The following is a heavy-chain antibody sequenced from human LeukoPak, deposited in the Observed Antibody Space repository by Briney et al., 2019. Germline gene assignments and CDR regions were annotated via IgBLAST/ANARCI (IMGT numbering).Heavy chain of an antibody. CDR2: IYTSGST. CDR1: GGSISSYY. D-gene: IGHD3-10*01. Sequence: PSETLSLTCTVSGGSISSYYWSWIRQPAGKGLEWIGRIYTSGSTNYNPSLKSRVTMSVDTSKNQFSLKLSSVTAADTAVYYCARHLWFGELSHYYGMDVWGQGTTVTVSS. CDR3: ARHLWFGELSHYYGMDV. V-gene: IGHV4-4*07. J-gene: IGHJ6*02.